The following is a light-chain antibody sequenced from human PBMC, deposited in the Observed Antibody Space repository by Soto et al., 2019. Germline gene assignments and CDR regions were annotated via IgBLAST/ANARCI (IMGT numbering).Light chain of an antibody. CDR2: EVS. CDR3: SSYTTRNTEV. J-gene: IGLJ1*01. V-gene: IGLV2-14*02. Sequence: QSVLTKPASVYGSPGQSITISCTGTSGDVGTFNFVSWYQQHPGKAPQLIIYEVSSRPSGVSNRFSASKSGNTASLTISGLQTEDEADYYCSSYTTRNTEVFGSGTKVTVL. CDR1: SGDVGTFNF.